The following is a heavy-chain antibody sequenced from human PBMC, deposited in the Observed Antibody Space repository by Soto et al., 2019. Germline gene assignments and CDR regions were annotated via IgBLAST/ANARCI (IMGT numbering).Heavy chain of an antibody. CDR3: ARERNYYDSSGYSKGFDY. CDR2: IYHSGST. V-gene: IGHV4-38-2*02. CDR1: GGSFSGYY. J-gene: IGHJ4*02. Sequence: SETLSLTCAVYGGSFSGYYWGWIRQPPGKGLEWIGSIYHSGSTYYNPSLKSRVTISVDTSKNQFSLKLSSVTAADTAVYYCARERNYYDSSGYSKGFDYWGQGTLVTVSS. D-gene: IGHD3-22*01.